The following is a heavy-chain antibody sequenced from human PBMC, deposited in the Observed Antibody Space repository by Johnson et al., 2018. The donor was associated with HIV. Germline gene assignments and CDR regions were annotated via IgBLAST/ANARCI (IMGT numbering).Heavy chain of an antibody. J-gene: IGHJ3*02. V-gene: IGHV3-13*01. D-gene: IGHD3-22*01. CDR1: GFTFSSYD. Sequence: VQLVESGGGLVQPGGSLRLSCAASGFTFSSYDMHWVRQATGKGLEWVSAIGTAGDTYYPGSVKGRFTISRENAKNTLYLQMNSLRAEYTAVYYSAILSLTFSGYYPGYDAFDIWGQGTMVTVSS. CDR3: AILSLTFSGYYPGYDAFDI. CDR2: IGTAGDT.